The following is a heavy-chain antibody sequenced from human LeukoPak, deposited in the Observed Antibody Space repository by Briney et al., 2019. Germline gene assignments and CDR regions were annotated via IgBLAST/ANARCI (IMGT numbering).Heavy chain of an antibody. CDR1: GFTFSSYA. D-gene: IGHD6-13*01. V-gene: IGHV3-23*01. J-gene: IGHJ4*02. CDR3: AKDRGSSSWVLSPISY. Sequence: GGSLRLSCAASGFTFSSYAMSWVRQAPGKGLEWVSAISGSGGSTYYADSVKGRFTISRDNSKNTLYLQMNSLRAEDTAVYYCAKDRGSSSWVLSPISYWGQGTLVTVSS. CDR2: ISGSGGST.